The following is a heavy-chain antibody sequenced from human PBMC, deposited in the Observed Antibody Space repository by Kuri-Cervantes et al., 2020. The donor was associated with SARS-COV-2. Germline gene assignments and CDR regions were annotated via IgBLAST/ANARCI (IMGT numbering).Heavy chain of an antibody. CDR1: GFTFSDHY. D-gene: IGHD4-17*01. V-gene: IGHV3-53*01. Sequence: GESLKISCAASGFTFSDHYMDWVRQAPGKGLEWVSVIYSGGSTYYADSVKGRFTISRDNSKNTLYLQMNSLRAEDTAVYYCARDGDYASYWGQGTLVTVSS. CDR3: ARDGDYASY. CDR2: IYSGGST. J-gene: IGHJ4*02.